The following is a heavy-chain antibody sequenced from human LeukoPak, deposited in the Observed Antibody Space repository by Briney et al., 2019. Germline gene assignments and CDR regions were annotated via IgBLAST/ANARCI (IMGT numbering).Heavy chain of an antibody. Sequence: GWSPRLSYATSEFPGSSNYMSWVRQPPRKGMEWVSVIYSGGSTYYADSVKGRFTISRDNSKNTLYLQMNSLRAEDTAVYYCARGISRLSPGGYYYYMDVWGKGATVTVSS. V-gene: IGHV3-66*02. CDR2: IYSGGST. CDR3: ARGISRLSPGGYYYYMDV. J-gene: IGHJ6*03. CDR1: EFPGSSNY. D-gene: IGHD2-21*02.